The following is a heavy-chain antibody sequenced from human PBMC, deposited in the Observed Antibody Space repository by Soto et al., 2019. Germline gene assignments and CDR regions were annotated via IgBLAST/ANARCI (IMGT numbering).Heavy chain of an antibody. V-gene: IGHV3-15*01. CDR1: GFTFSNAW. Sequence: KPGGSLRLSCAASGFTFSNAWMSWVRQAPGKGLEWVGRIKSKTDGGTTDYAAPVKGRFTISRDDSKNTLYLQMNSLKTEDTAVYYCTTRDYYDSSGPSPFDYWGQGTLVTVSS. D-gene: IGHD3-22*01. J-gene: IGHJ4*02. CDR2: IKSKTDGGTT. CDR3: TTRDYYDSSGPSPFDY.